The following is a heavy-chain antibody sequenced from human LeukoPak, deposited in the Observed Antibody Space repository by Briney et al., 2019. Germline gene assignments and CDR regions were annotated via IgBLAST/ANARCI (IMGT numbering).Heavy chain of an antibody. D-gene: IGHD3-16*01. CDR1: GFSISTFG. CDR3: GRDSLGGDY. Sequence: QPGRSLRLSCAASGFSISTFGMHWARRAPGKGLEWVAVIWNDGSKKFYAESVKGRFTISRDNSQNTLYLQMNCLRAEDTAVYYCGRDSLGGDYWGQGTLVTVSS. V-gene: IGHV3-33*08. J-gene: IGHJ4*02. CDR2: IWNDGSKK.